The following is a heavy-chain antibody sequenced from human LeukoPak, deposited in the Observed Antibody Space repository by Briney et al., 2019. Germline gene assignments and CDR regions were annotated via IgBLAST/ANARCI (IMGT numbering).Heavy chain of an antibody. J-gene: IGHJ3*02. V-gene: IGHV1-2*04. CDR1: GYNFTAYY. CDR3: ARAAYRDAFDI. CDR2: INPNSGGT. D-gene: IGHD3-16*02. Sequence: ASVKVSCKASGYNFTAYYVQWVRQAPGQGLEWMGWINPNSGGTNYAQKFQGWVTMTRDTSISTAYMELSRLRSDDTAVYYCARAAYRDAFDIWGQGTMVTVSS.